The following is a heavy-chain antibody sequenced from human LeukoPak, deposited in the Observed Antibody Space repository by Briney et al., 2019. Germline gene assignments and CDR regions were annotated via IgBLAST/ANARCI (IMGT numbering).Heavy chain of an antibody. V-gene: IGHV3-11*03. D-gene: IGHD1-26*01. CDR2: ISNTGSHT. J-gene: IGHJ4*02. CDR3: ARSRGVGPGAYFDY. CDR1: GFSFSDNY. Sequence: GGSLRLSCAASGFSFSDNYMSWVRQAPGQGLEWVSYISNTGSHTMYAESVRGRFTISRDNAKNSLYLEMNSLRADDTAVYYCARSRGVGPGAYFDYWGQGTVVTVSS.